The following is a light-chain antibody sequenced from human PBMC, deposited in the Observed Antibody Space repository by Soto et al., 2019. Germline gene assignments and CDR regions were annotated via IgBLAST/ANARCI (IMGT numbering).Light chain of an antibody. CDR1: QSISDW. J-gene: IGKJ2*01. Sequence: DIQMTQSPSTLSASVGDRVTITCRASQSISDWLAWYQQKPGQAPKLLIYKASSLESGVPSRFRGSGSGTEFTLTISSLQPDDFATYYCQQYNTDSHTFGQGTKLEVK. V-gene: IGKV1-5*03. CDR3: QQYNTDSHT. CDR2: KAS.